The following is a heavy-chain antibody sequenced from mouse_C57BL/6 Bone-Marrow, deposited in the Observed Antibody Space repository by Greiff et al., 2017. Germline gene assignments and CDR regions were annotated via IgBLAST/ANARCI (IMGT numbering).Heavy chain of an antibody. J-gene: IGHJ3*01. Sequence: EVMLVESGGGLVKPGGSLKLSCAASGFTFSSYAMSWVRQTPEKRLEWVATISDGGSYTYYPDNVKGRFTISRDNAKNNLYLQMSHLKSEDTAMYYCARYYYGSMFAYLGQGTLVTVSA. V-gene: IGHV5-4*03. CDR2: ISDGGSYT. CDR1: GFTFSSYA. D-gene: IGHD1-1*01. CDR3: ARYYYGSMFAY.